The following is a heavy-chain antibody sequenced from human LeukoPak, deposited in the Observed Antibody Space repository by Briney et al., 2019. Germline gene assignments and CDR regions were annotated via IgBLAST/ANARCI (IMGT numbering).Heavy chain of an antibody. J-gene: IGHJ4*02. CDR2: ISAYNGNT. D-gene: IGHD3-22*01. V-gene: IGHV1-18*01. CDR1: GYTFTSYG. Sequence: ASVKVSCKASGYTFTSYGISWVRQAPGQGLEWMGWISAYNGNTNYAQKLQGRVTMTTDTSTSTAYMELRSLRSDDTAVYYCATEGEYYYDSSGYYYDYWGQGTLVTVSS. CDR3: ATEGEYYYDSSGYYYDY.